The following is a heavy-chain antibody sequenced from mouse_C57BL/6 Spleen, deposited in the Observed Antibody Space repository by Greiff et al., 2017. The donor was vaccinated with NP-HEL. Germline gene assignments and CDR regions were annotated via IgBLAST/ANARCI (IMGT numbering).Heavy chain of an antibody. Sequence: VQLQQPGAELVMPGASVKLSCKASGYTFTSYWMHWVKQRPGQGLEWIGEIDPSDSYTNYNQKFKGKSTLTVDKSSRTAYMQLSSLTSEGSAVYYGARAGWIGDSSGYVDFDYWGQGTTLTVSS. V-gene: IGHV1-69*01. J-gene: IGHJ2*01. CDR3: ARAGWIGDSSGYVDFDY. CDR1: GYTFTSYW. D-gene: IGHD3-2*02. CDR2: IDPSDSYT.